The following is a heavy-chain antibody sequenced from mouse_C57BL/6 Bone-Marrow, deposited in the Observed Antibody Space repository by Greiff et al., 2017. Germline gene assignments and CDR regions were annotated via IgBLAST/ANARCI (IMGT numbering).Heavy chain of an antibody. D-gene: IGHD1-1*01. CDR3: ARDPTVVAGAMDY. Sequence: EVQGVESGGGLVKPGGSLKLSCAASGFTFSSYAMSWVRQAPEKRLEWVATISDGGSYTSYPDNVKGRFTISRDNAKNNLYLQISHLKSEDTAMYYCARDPTVVAGAMDYWGQGTSVTVSS. CDR1: GFTFSSYA. V-gene: IGHV5-4*01. J-gene: IGHJ4*01. CDR2: ISDGGSYT.